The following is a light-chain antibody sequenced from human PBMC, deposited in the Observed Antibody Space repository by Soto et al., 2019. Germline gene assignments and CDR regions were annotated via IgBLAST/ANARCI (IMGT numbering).Light chain of an antibody. V-gene: IGKV3-20*01. Sequence: EIVLTQSPGTLSLSPGERATLSCRASQSDSSSYLAWYQQKPGQAPRLLIYGASSRATGIPDRFSGSGSGTDFTLTISRLEPEDFAVYYCQQYGGSPPLTFGGGTKVEIK. J-gene: IGKJ4*01. CDR2: GAS. CDR3: QQYGGSPPLT. CDR1: QSDSSSY.